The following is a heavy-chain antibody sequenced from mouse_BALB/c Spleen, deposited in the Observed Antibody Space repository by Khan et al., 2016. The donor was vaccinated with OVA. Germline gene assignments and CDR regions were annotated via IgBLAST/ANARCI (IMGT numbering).Heavy chain of an antibody. CDR3: ARDYGRSFWFAY. CDR2: INPYNDGT. Sequence: VQLQQAGPELVKPGASVKMSCKASGYTFTDYIIHWVKQKPGQGLEWIGYINPYNDGTKYNEKFKGKATLTSDKSSNTVYMELSGLTSEDSAVYYSARDYGRSFWFAYWGQGTLVTVSA. V-gene: IGHV1S136*01. CDR1: GYTFTDYI. J-gene: IGHJ3*01. D-gene: IGHD1-1*01.